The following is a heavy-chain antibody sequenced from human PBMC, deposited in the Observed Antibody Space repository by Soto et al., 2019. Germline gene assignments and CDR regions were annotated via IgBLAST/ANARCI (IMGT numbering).Heavy chain of an antibody. CDR1: GFTFSSYG. Sequence: GGSLRLSCAASGFTFSSYGMHWVRQAPGKGLEWVAVISYDGSNKYYADSVKGRFTISRDNSKNTLYLQMNSLRAEDTAVYYCAKERDSGYDPLYYFDYWGQGTLVTVSS. D-gene: IGHD5-12*01. CDR2: ISYDGSNK. V-gene: IGHV3-30*18. CDR3: AKERDSGYDPLYYFDY. J-gene: IGHJ4*02.